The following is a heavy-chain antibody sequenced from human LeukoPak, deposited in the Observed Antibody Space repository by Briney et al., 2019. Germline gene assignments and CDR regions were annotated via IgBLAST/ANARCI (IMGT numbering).Heavy chain of an antibody. CDR1: GGSFSGYY. V-gene: IGHV4-34*01. CDR3: ARQDDSSGFYY. CDR2: INHSGST. Sequence: PSETLSLTCAVYGGSFSGYYWSWIRQPPGKGLEWIGEINHSGSTNYNPSLKSRVTISVDTSKNQFSLKLSSVTAADTAVYYCARQDDSSGFYYWGQGTLVTVSS. D-gene: IGHD3-22*01. J-gene: IGHJ4*02.